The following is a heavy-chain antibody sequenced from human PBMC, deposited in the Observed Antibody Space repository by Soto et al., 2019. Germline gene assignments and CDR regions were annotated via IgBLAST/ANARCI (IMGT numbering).Heavy chain of an antibody. D-gene: IGHD3-10*01. CDR2: ITWNGGTI. J-gene: IGHJ5*02. Sequence: EVQLVESGGGLVQPGRSLRLSCAASGFAFDDYVMHWVRQPPGSGLEWGSGITWNGGTIRYVDSVKGRMPISRDNAENSLYLQMNRLRPEDTAVYYCANGGSAALIAPSGRDNWFAPWGQGTQVTVSS. CDR3: ANGGSAALIAPSGRDNWFAP. CDR1: GFAFDDYV. V-gene: IGHV3-9*01.